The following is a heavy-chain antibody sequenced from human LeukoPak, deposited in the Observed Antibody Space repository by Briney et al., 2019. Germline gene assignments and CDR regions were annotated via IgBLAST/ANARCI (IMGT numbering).Heavy chain of an antibody. CDR3: ARVLRYLRGTDV. V-gene: IGHV4-34*01. CDR1: GGSFSGYY. CDR2: INHSGST. J-gene: IGHJ6*02. Sequence: SETLSLTCAVYGGSFSGYYWSWIRQPPGKGLEWIGEINHSGSTNYNPSLKSRVTISVDTSKNQFSLKLSSVTAADTAVYYCARVLRYLRGTDVWGQGTTVTVSS. D-gene: IGHD3-9*01.